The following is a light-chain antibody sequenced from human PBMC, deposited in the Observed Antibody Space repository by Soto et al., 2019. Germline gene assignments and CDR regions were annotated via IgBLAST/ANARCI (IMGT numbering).Light chain of an antibody. CDR3: QQYNSYSLT. V-gene: IGKV1-5*01. CDR2: DAS. Sequence: DIQMTQSPSTLSASVGDRVTITCRASQSISSWLAGYQQKPGKAPKLLIYDASSLESGDPSRFSGSRSGTEFTLTTSRLQPDDFATYFCQQYNSYSLTFGGGTKGEIK. CDR1: QSISSW. J-gene: IGKJ4*01.